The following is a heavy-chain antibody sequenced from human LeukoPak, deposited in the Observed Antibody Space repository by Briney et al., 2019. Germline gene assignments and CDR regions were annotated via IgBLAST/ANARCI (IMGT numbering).Heavy chain of an antibody. CDR1: GDSVSSKSAA. V-gene: IGHV6-1*01. CDR3: ARTTGTFDY. J-gene: IGHJ4*02. D-gene: IGHD1-1*01. CDR2: TYYRSKWYT. Sequence: SQTLSLTCAISGDSVSSKSAAWNWIRQSPSRGLEWLGRTYYRSKWYTEFAPSVKSRITINPDTSKNQFSLQLKSVTAEDTAVYYCARTTGTFDYWGQGTLVTVSS.